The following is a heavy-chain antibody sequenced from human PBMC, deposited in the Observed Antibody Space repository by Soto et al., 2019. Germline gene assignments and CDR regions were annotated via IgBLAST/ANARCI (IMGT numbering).Heavy chain of an antibody. V-gene: IGHV1-8*01. J-gene: IGHJ3*02. CDR2: MNPNSGNT. CDR3: ARVINYYDSGDDAFDI. D-gene: IGHD3-10*01. CDR1: GYTFTSYD. Sequence: ASVKVSCKASGYTFTSYDINWVRQATGQGLEWMGWMNPNSGNTGYAQKFQGRVTMTRNTSISTAYMELSSLRSEDTAVYYCARVINYYDSGDDAFDIRARRTIVTGSS.